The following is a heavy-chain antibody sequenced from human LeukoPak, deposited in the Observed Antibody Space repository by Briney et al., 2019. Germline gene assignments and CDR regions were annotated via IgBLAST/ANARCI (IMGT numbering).Heavy chain of an antibody. CDR1: GGSISSYY. CDR2: IYYSGST. V-gene: IGHV4-59*12. CDR3: ARVPGLGGPLSRYWYFDL. J-gene: IGHJ2*01. Sequence: SETLSLTCTVSGGSISSYYWSWIRQPPGKGLEWIGYIYYSGSTNYNPSLKSRVTISVDTSKNQFSLKLSSVTAADTAVYYCARVPGLGGPLSRYWYFDLWGRGTLVTVSS. D-gene: IGHD3/OR15-3a*01.